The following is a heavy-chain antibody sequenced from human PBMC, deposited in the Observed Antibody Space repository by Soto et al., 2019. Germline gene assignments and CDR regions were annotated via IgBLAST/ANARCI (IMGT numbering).Heavy chain of an antibody. V-gene: IGHV3-7*01. CDR2: IKQDGSEK. Sequence: EVQLVESGGGLVQPGGSLRLSCAASGFTFSSYWMSWVRQAPGKGLEWVANIKQDGSEKYYVDSVKGRFTISRDNAKNSLYLKMNSLRAEDTAVYYCARERVVVIFGSYYYYGMDVWGQGTTVTVSS. CDR1: GFTFSSYW. CDR3: ARERVVVIFGSYYYYGMDV. J-gene: IGHJ6*02. D-gene: IGHD3-22*01.